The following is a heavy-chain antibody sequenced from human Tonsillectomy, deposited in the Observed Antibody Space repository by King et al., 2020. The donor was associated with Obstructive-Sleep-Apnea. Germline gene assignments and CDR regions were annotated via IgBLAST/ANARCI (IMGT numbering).Heavy chain of an antibody. CDR3: ARDRPSGSYSY. CDR1: GYSISSGYY. J-gene: IGHJ4*02. D-gene: IGHD1-26*01. V-gene: IGHV4-38-2*02. Sequence: VQLQESGPGLVKPSETLSLTCTVSGYSISSGYYWGWIRQPPGKGLEWIGTIYHIGCTYYNPSLKSRVTISRDTSKNQISLKLSSVTAADTAVYYCARDRPSGSYSYWGQGTLVTVSS. CDR2: IYHIGCT.